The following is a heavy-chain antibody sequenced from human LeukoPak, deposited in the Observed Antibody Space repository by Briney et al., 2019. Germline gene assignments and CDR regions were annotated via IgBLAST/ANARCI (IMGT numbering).Heavy chain of an antibody. CDR3: ARFSVGGTYDPDS. V-gene: IGHV5-51*01. D-gene: IGHD1-26*01. Sequence: GESLKISCKGSGYSFTNSWIGWVRQMPGKGLEWMGVIYPGDSDTRYSPSFQGQVTVSADKSISTAYLQWSSLKASDTAMYYCARFSVGGTYDPDSWGQGTLVTVPS. CDR1: GYSFTNSW. J-gene: IGHJ4*02. CDR2: IYPGDSDT.